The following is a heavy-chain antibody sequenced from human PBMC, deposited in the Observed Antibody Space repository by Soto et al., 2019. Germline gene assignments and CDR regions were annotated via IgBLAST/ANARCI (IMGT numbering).Heavy chain of an antibody. CDR1: GYTFTSYY. CDR2: INPSGGST. Sequence: XSVKVSCKASGYTFTSYYIHWVRQAPGQGLEWMGVINPSGGSTSYAQNFQGRVTMTRDTSTSTVYMELSSLRSEDTAVYYCVRESTPTRWFDPXGQGTLVTVSS. V-gene: IGHV1-46*03. CDR3: VRESTPTRWFDP. J-gene: IGHJ5*02. D-gene: IGHD2-2*01.